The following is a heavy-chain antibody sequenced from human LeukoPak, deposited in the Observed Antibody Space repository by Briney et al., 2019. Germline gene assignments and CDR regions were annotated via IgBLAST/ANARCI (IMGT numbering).Heavy chain of an antibody. Sequence: AGGSLRLSCAASGFTFSSYSMNWVRQAPGKGLEWVSYISSSSSTIYYADSVKGRFTISRDNAKNSLYLQMNSLRAEDTAVYYCASGVTIFGVGMANWGQGTLVTVSS. V-gene: IGHV3-48*01. CDR2: ISSSSSTI. D-gene: IGHD3-3*01. CDR1: GFTFSSYS. J-gene: IGHJ4*02. CDR3: ASGVTIFGVGMAN.